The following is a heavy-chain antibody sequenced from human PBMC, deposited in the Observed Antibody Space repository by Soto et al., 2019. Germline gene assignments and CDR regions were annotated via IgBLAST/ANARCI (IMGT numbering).Heavy chain of an antibody. CDR2: IIPMFGTA. Sequence: QVQLVQSGAEVKKPESSVKVSCKAPGGTFSTYAISWVRQAPGQGLEWMGGIIPMFGTANYAQRFQDRVTMTTDESTSTVYTELSSLRSEDTAVYFCASGIRLWLRRINNGYSGWGQGTLVTVSS. V-gene: IGHV1-69*05. D-gene: IGHD5-12*01. J-gene: IGHJ4*02. CDR1: GGTFSTYA. CDR3: ASGIRLWLRRINNGYSG.